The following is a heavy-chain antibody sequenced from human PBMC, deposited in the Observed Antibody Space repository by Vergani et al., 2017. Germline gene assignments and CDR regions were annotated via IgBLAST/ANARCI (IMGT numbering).Heavy chain of an antibody. J-gene: IGHJ4*02. CDR3: ATLLTGGIDY. Sequence: QVQLQESGPGLVKPSETLSLTCGVSGYSISSGYSWGWTRQPPRKGLEWIGSIDHSGTTSYNASLKSRVTISVDTSKNQFSLQLRSVTAADTAVYYCATLLTGGIDYWGQGPLVTVSS. CDR1: GYSISSGYS. D-gene: IGHD3-16*01. V-gene: IGHV4-38-2*01. CDR2: IDHSGTT.